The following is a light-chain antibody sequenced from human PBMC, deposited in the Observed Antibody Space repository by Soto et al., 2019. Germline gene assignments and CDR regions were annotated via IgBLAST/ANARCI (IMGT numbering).Light chain of an antibody. CDR3: QQRVFRVT. J-gene: IGKJ4*01. Sequence: EIVLTQSPATPSLSPGDRASLSCRASQSVSTYLAWYQQKPGQAPRLLIYDSPNRAAGIPARFSGSGSGTDFTLTISSLEPEDFAVYYCQQRVFRVTFGGGTKVDIK. V-gene: IGKV3-11*01. CDR1: QSVSTY. CDR2: DSP.